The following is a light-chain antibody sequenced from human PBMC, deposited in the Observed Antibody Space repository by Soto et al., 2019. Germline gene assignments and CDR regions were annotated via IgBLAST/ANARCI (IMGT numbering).Light chain of an antibody. J-gene: IGKJ3*01. CDR1: QTIIRY. CDR3: QQSYSTLFS. CDR2: AAS. V-gene: IGKV1-39*01. Sequence: DIQMTQSPSSLSASVGDRVTITCRASQTIIRYLNWYQQKPGRAPNLLIYAASSVQSGVPSRFSGSGSGTEFTLTISSLQSEDFATYFCQQSYSTLFSFGPGTKVEIK.